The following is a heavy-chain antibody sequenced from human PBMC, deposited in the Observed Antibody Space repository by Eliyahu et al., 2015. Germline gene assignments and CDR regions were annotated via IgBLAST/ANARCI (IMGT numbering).Heavy chain of an antibody. CDR1: GGSISSYY. J-gene: IGHJ3*02. Sequence: QVQLQXSGPGLVKPSETLSXTCTXXGGSISSYYXSWIRQPPGKGLEWIGYIYYSGSTNYNPSLKSRVTISVDTSKNQFSLKLSSVTAADTAVYYCARGVNQGHAFDIWGQGTMVTVSS. CDR2: IYYSGST. V-gene: IGHV4-59*01. D-gene: IGHD1-14*01. CDR3: ARGVNQGHAFDI.